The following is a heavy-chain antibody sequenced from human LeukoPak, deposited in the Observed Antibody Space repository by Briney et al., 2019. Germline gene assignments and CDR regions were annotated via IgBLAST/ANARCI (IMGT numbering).Heavy chain of an antibody. J-gene: IGHJ3*02. CDR3: ASASGVRGVITGLDAFDI. CDR2: IYSGGST. CDR1: GFTVSSNY. D-gene: IGHD3-10*01. V-gene: IGHV3-66*01. Sequence: GGSLRLSCAASGFTVSSNYMSWVRQAPGGGLEWVSVIYSGGSTYYADSVKGRFTISRDNSKNTLYLQMNSLRAEDTVVYYCASASGVRGVITGLDAFDIWGQGTMVTVSS.